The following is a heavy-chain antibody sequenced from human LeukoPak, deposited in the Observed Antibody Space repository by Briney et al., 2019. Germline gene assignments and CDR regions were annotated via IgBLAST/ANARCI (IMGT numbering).Heavy chain of an antibody. D-gene: IGHD6-13*01. J-gene: IGHJ4*02. CDR2: IGTDGDT. CDR3: AKEGDIAAGLDY. V-gene: IGHV3-13*01. Sequence: GGSLRLSCAASGFTFSSYDMHWVRQPTGKGLEWVSAIGTDGDTYYSGSVKGRFTISRENVKNSLFLQMSSLRAGDTAVYYCAKEGDIAAGLDYWGQGTLVIVSS. CDR1: GFTFSSYD.